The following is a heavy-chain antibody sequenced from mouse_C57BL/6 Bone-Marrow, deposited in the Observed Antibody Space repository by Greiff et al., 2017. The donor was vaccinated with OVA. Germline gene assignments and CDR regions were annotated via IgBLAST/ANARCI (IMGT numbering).Heavy chain of an antibody. V-gene: IGHV1-80*01. CDR3: ARPHYYGSGYGYFDV. CDR2: IYPGDGDT. CDR1: GYAFSSYW. J-gene: IGHJ1*03. D-gene: IGHD1-1*01. Sequence: QVHVKQSGAELVKPGASVKISCKASGYAFSSYWMNWVKQRPGKGLEWIGQIYPGDGDTNYNGKFKGKATLTADKSSSTAYMQLSSLTSEDSAVYFCARPHYYGSGYGYFDVWGTGTTVTVSS.